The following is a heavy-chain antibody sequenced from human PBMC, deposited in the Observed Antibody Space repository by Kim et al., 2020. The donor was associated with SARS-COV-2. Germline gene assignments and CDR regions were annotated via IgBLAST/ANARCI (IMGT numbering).Heavy chain of an antibody. J-gene: IGHJ4*02. CDR3: ARDRDYRFDL. CDR2: T. V-gene: IGHV1-18*01. Sequence: TKYAQKLQDRVPLTKDTSTSTAYMELRSLISDDTAVYFCARDRDYRFDLWGQGTLVSVSS. D-gene: IGHD3-16*02.